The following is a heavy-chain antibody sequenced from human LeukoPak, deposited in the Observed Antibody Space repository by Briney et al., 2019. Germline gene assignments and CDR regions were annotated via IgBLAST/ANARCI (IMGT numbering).Heavy chain of an antibody. J-gene: IGHJ4*02. CDR3: AKKSWDSSGSYYFDY. V-gene: IGHV3-23*01. Sequence: GGSLRLSCAASGFTFSSYAMSWVRQAPGKGLEWVSAISGSGGSTYYADSVKGRFTISRDSSKNTLYLQMNSLRAEDTAVYYCAKKSWDSSGSYYFDYWGQGTLVTVSS. CDR1: GFTFSSYA. CDR2: ISGSGGST. D-gene: IGHD3-22*01.